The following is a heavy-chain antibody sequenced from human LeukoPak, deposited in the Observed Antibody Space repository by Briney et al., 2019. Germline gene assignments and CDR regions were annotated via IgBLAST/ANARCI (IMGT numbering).Heavy chain of an antibody. CDR1: GFTFSSYD. V-gene: IGHV3-13*01. CDR2: IGTAGDT. D-gene: IGHD3-22*01. Sequence: GGSLRLSCAASGFTFSSYDMHWVRQATGKGLEWVSAIGTAGDTYYPGSVKGRFTISRENAKNSLYLQMNSLRAGDTAVYYCARGSVAPYYYDSSGYYFDAFDIWGQGTMVTVPS. CDR3: ARGSVAPYYYDSSGYYFDAFDI. J-gene: IGHJ3*02.